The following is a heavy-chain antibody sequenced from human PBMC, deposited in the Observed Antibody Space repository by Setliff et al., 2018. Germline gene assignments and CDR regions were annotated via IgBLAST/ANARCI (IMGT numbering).Heavy chain of an antibody. CDR1: GFTFSTYG. CDR2: LNNDGTTI. Sequence: GGSLRLSCAASGFTFSTYGLNWVRQAPGKGLEWISYLNNDGTTIYYADSVKGRFTISRDNAKNSLFLQLISLRAEDTAVYYCARGNYDILTGYSPLDCWGQGTLVTVSS. D-gene: IGHD3-9*01. V-gene: IGHV3-48*04. J-gene: IGHJ4*02. CDR3: ARGNYDILTGYSPLDC.